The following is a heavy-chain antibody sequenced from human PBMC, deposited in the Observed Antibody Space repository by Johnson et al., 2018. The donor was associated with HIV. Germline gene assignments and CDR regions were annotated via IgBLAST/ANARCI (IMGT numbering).Heavy chain of an antibody. J-gene: IGHJ3*02. Sequence: QVQLVESGGGVVQPGRSLRLSCAASGFTFSSYAMHWVRQAPGKGLEWVAVISYAGSNKYYADYVKGRFTISRDNAKNSLYLQMNSLRAEDTAFYYCASQLGATGAFDIWGQGTMVTVSS. CDR2: ISYAGSNK. V-gene: IGHV3-30*04. D-gene: IGHD1-26*01. CDR1: GFTFSSYA. CDR3: ASQLGATGAFDI.